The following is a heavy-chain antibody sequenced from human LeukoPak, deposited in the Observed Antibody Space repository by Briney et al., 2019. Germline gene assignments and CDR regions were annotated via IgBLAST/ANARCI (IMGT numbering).Heavy chain of an antibody. J-gene: IGHJ4*02. Sequence: SVNVSCKASGYTFINYGISWVRQAPGQGLEWMGWISAYNGNTNYAQKLQGKVTMTTDTSTSTAYTELRSLRSDDTAVYYCAGPIPSPYSSGWYDYWGQGTLVTVSS. CDR1: GYTFINYG. CDR2: ISAYNGNT. D-gene: IGHD6-19*01. V-gene: IGHV1-18*01. CDR3: AGPIPSPYSSGWYDY.